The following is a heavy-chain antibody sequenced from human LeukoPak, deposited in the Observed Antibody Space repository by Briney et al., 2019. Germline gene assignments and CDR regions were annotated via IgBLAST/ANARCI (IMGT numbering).Heavy chain of an antibody. CDR3: AKDHPPWYWNDLTAFDI. V-gene: IGHV3-23*01. Sequence: GGSLRLSCGASGFTFTYYGMHWVRQAPGKGLEWVSAISGSGGSTYYADCVKGRFTIYRDNSKNTLYLQMNRLSAEDTAVYYCAKDHPPWYWNDLTAFDIWGQGTMGTVSS. CDR1: GFTFTYYG. J-gene: IGHJ3*02. D-gene: IGHD1-1*01. CDR2: ISGSGGST.